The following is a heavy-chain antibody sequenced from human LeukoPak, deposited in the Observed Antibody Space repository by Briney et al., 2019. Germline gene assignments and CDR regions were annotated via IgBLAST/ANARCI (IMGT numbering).Heavy chain of an antibody. Sequence: SGGSLRLSCAASGFTFSTYAMSWVRQAPGKGLEWVSSISSSSSYIYYADSVKGRFTISRDNAKNSLYLQMNSLRAEDTAVYYCARGAAAGTTDFQHWGQGTLVTVSS. D-gene: IGHD6-13*01. V-gene: IGHV3-21*01. CDR1: GFTFSTYA. CDR3: ARGAAAGTTDFQH. J-gene: IGHJ1*01. CDR2: ISSSSSYI.